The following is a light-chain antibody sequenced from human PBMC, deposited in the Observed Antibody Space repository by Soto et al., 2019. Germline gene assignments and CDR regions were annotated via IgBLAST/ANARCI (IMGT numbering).Light chain of an antibody. CDR3: QHFKNWPPPWM. CDR1: QSVSTN. CDR2: GAS. J-gene: IGKJ1*01. Sequence: EIVMTQSPATLSVSPGERATLSCKSSQSVSTNLAWYQQKPGQPPRVLIYGASTRATGIPARFSGSGSGTEFTLIISSLQSEDFGVYYCQHFKNWPPPWMFGQGTKVESK. V-gene: IGKV3-15*01.